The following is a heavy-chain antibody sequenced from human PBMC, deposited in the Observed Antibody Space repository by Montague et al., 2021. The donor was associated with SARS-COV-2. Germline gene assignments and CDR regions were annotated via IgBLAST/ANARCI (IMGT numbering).Heavy chain of an antibody. CDR2: VYFTGST. V-gene: IGHV4-59*08. D-gene: IGHD3-10*01. Sequence: SETLSLTCSVSGGYINVYYWSWIRQSPGKRLEWIGYVYFTGSTDYNPSLKSRVTISVDTSKNQFSLQLASVTAADTAVYYCARHRGFGDLWALDYWGQGTLVAVSS. CDR1: GGYINVYY. J-gene: IGHJ4*02. CDR3: ARHRGFGDLWALDY.